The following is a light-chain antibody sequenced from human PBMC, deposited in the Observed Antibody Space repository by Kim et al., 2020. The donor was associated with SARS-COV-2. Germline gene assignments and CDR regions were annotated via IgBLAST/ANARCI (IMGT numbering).Light chain of an antibody. CDR2: AAS. CDR3: QQYYSYPYT. Sequence: SAATGDRVTITCRASQGISSYLAWYQQKPGKAPKRLIYAASTLQSGVPSRFSGSGSGTDFTLTISCLQSEDFATYYCQQYYSYPYTFGQGTKLEI. J-gene: IGKJ2*01. V-gene: IGKV1-8*01. CDR1: QGISSY.